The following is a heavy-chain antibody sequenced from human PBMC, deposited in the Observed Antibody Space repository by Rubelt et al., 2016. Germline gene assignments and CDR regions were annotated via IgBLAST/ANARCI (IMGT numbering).Heavy chain of an antibody. V-gene: IGHV4-34*01. CDR1: GGSLSGYY. Sequence: QVQLQQRGARLLKPSETLSLTCAVYGGSLSGYYWGWIRQPPGKGLEWIGDINHSGTTNYNPSLKSRVTISLDPSKNQFSLTLNSVTAADTAVYYCVRIFDHWGQGTLGTVSP. CDR3: VRIFDH. J-gene: IGHJ4*02. CDR2: INHSGTT.